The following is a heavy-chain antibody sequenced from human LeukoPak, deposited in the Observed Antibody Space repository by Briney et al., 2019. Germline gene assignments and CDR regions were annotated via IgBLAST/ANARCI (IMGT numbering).Heavy chain of an antibody. V-gene: IGHV4-34*01. CDR3: ARGAVRFWSGYWDY. CDR1: GGSFSGYY. CDR2: INHSGST. J-gene: IGHJ4*02. D-gene: IGHD3-3*01. Sequence: PSETLSLTCAVYGGSFSGYYWSWLRQPPGKGLEWIGEINHSGSTNYNPSLKSRVTISVDTSKNQFSLKLSSVTAADTAVYYSARGAVRFWSGYWDYWGQGTLVTVSS.